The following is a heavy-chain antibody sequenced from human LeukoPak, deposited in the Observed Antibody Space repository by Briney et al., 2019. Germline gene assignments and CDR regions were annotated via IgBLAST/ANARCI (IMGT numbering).Heavy chain of an antibody. CDR2: ISSSSSYI. J-gene: IGHJ5*02. CDR1: GFTFRSYS. Sequence: GGSLRLSCAASGFTFRSYSMNWVRQAPGQGLEWVSSISSSSSYIYYADSVKGRFTISRDNAKNSVYLQMNSLRAEDTAVYYCAREDDYGDWFDPWGQGTLVTVSS. D-gene: IGHD4-17*01. V-gene: IGHV3-21*01. CDR3: AREDDYGDWFDP.